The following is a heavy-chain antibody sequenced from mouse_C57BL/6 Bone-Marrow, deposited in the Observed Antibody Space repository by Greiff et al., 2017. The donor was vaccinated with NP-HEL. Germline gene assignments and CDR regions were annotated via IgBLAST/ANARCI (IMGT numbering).Heavy chain of an antibody. J-gene: IGHJ4*01. Sequence: EVQLVESGGGLVQPGGSMKLSCVASGFTFSNYWMNWVRQSPEKGLEWVAQIRLKSDNYATHYAESVKGRFTISRDDSKSSVYLQMNNLRAEDTGIYYCTLYYYAMDYWGQGTSVTVSS. CDR3: TLYYYAMDY. CDR2: IRLKSDNYAT. CDR1: GFTFSNYW. V-gene: IGHV6-3*01.